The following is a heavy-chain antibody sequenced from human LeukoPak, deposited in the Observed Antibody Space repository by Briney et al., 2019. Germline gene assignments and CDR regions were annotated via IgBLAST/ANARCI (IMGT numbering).Heavy chain of an antibody. D-gene: IGHD3-9*01. J-gene: IGHJ4*02. Sequence: PGGSLRLSCAASRFTFSSYAMSWVRQAPGKGLEWVSAISGSGGSTYYADSVKGRFTISRDNSKNTLYLQMNSLRAEDTAVYYCAKMGGYVLRYFDWLDGTGYFDYWGQGTLVTVSS. CDR3: AKMGGYVLRYFDWLDGTGYFDY. V-gene: IGHV3-23*01. CDR2: ISGSGGST. CDR1: RFTFSSYA.